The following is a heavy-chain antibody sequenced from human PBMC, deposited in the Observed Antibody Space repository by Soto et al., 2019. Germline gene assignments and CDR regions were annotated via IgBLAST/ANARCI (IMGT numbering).Heavy chain of an antibody. Sequence: SETLSITCTFSVGSISISSYYWGWIRQPPGKGVECIGSIYYSGSTYYNPSLKSRVTISVDTSKNQFSLKLSSVTAADTAVYYCALSRGYCSSTSCYSWSINKFDPWGQGTMVTVSS. V-gene: IGHV4-39*01. CDR1: VGSISISSYY. J-gene: IGHJ5*02. D-gene: IGHD2-2*01. CDR2: IYYSGST. CDR3: ALSRGYCSSTSCYSWSINKFDP.